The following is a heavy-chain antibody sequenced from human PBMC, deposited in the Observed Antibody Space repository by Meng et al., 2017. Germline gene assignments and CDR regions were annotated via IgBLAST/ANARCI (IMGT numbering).Heavy chain of an antibody. J-gene: IGHJ5*02. CDR3: ARGLILEQQLTWGDWFDP. CDR1: GGCFSGYY. Sequence: QVQDQQWGVGLLHPSGLLALTCAVYGGCFSGYYWSWIRQPPGKGLEWIGEINHSGSTNYNPSLKSRVTISVDTSKNQFSLKLSSVTAADTAVYYCARGLILEQQLTWGDWFDPWGQGTLVTVSS. CDR2: INHSGST. D-gene: IGHD6-13*01. V-gene: IGHV4-34*01.